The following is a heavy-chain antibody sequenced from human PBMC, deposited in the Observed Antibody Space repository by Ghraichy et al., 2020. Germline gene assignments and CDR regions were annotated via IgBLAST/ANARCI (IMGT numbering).Heavy chain of an antibody. Sequence: SETLSLTCAVYGGSFSGYSWSWIRQPPGKGLEWIGEINHSGSTNYNPSLKSRVTISVDTSKNQFSLKLSSVTAADTAVYYCARGRAKGVLFDPWVQGTLATVSS. V-gene: IGHV4-34*01. CDR3: ARGRAKGVLFDP. CDR1: GGSFSGYS. D-gene: IGHD4/OR15-4a*01. J-gene: IGHJ5*02. CDR2: INHSGST.